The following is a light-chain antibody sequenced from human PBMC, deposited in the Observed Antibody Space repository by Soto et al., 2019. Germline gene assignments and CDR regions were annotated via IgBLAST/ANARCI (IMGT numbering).Light chain of an antibody. V-gene: IGKV1-33*01. CDR3: QQADNLPVT. CDR2: DAS. J-gene: IGKJ4*01. CDR1: QDIGKF. Sequence: DLPMTQSPSSLSASVGDRVTIVCQASQDIGKFVNWYQQKVGKAPKLLIYDASTLQPGVPSRFSGSVSGTEFALTISNLQPEDFGAYYCQQADNLPVTFGGGTRVDMK.